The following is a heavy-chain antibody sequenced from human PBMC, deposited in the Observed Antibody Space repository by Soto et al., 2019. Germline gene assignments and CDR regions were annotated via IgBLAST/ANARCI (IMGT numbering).Heavy chain of an antibody. CDR1: GGTFSSYA. J-gene: IGHJ4*02. CDR2: IIPIFGTA. CDR3: ASGPAHFEDRYYGYNPVFDY. D-gene: IGHD3-10*01. Sequence: SVKVSCKASGGTFSSYAISWVRQAPGQGLEWMGGIIPIFGTANYAQKFQGRVTITADESTSTAYMELSSLRSEDTAVYYCASGPAHFEDRYYGYNPVFDYWGQGTLVTVSS. V-gene: IGHV1-69*13.